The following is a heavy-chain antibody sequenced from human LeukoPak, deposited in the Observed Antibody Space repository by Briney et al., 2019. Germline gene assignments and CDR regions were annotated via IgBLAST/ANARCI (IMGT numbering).Heavy chain of an antibody. Sequence: GGSLRLSCAASGFTFSSYEMNWVRQAPGKGLEWVSYISSSGGTIYYADSVKGRFTISRDNAKNSLYLQMNSLRGEDTAVYYCARDSYYGGTQDYWGQGTLVTVSS. V-gene: IGHV3-48*03. CDR3: ARDSYYGGTQDY. CDR2: ISSSGGTI. CDR1: GFTFSSYE. D-gene: IGHD4-23*01. J-gene: IGHJ4*02.